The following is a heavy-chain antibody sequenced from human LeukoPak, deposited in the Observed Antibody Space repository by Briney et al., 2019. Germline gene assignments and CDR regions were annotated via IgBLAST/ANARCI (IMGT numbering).Heavy chain of an antibody. CDR2: INPNSGGT. V-gene: IGHV1-2*02. Sequence: ASVNVSCKASGYTFTGYYMHWVRQAAGQGLEWMGWINPNSGGTNYAQKFQGRVTMTRDTSTSTVYMELSSLRSEDTAVYYCAREWGATTVVTQHHGTLPKPDYWGQGTLVTVSS. J-gene: IGHJ4*02. CDR3: AREWGATTVVTQHHGTLPKPDY. CDR1: GYTFTGYY. D-gene: IGHD4-23*01.